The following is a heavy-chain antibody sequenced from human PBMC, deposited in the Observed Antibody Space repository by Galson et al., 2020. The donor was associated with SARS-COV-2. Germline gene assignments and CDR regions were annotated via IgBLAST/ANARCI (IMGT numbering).Heavy chain of an antibody. D-gene: IGHD1-1*01. V-gene: IGHV3-30*11. CDR2: ISYDGSKQ. J-gene: IGHJ6*03. CDR3: AREGFTYGTNYYYRYSDV. Sequence: GESLQISCAGSGFTLSNYAMHWVRQAPGKGLEWVAVISYDGSKQYYADSVKGRCTISRDNSKNTLSLQMNGLTPDDTAVYYCAREGFTYGTNYYYRYSDVWGKGTTVTVSS. CDR1: GFTLSNYA.